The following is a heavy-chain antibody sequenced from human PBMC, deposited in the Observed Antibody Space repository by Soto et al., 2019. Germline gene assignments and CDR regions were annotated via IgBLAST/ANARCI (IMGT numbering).Heavy chain of an antibody. Sequence: ASVKVSCKASGYTFTSYGISWVRQAPGQGLEWMGWISAYNGNTNYAQKLQGRVTMTTDTSTSTAYMELRSLRSDDSAVYYCARRTRFTIFVVVITTSFDYWGQGTLVTVSS. D-gene: IGHD3-3*01. CDR1: GYTFTSYG. V-gene: IGHV1-18*01. CDR3: ARRTRFTIFVVVITTSFDY. CDR2: ISAYNGNT. J-gene: IGHJ4*02.